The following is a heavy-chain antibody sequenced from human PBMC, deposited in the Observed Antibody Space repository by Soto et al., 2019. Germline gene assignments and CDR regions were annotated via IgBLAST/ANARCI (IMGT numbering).Heavy chain of an antibody. CDR1: SVSISSGDW. CDR2: IHHSGST. CDR3: AKNGYYSIDY. J-gene: IGHJ4*02. V-gene: IGHV4-4*02. D-gene: IGHD1-26*01. Sequence: SETLSLTCGVSSVSISSGDWWSWVRQPPGKGLEWIGEIHHSGSTNYNPSLRSRVTISVDKSKNQFSLNLSSVTAADTAIYYCAKNGYYSIDYWGQGTLVTVSS.